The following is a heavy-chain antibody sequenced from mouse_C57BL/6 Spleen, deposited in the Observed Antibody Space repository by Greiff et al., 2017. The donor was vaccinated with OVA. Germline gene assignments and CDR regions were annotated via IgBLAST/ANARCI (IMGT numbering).Heavy chain of an antibody. V-gene: IGHV2-9-1*01. Sequence: QVQLQQSGPGLVAPSQSLSISCTVSGFSLTSYAISWVRQPPGKGLEWLGVIWTGGGTNYNSALKTRLSISTDNSKSQVFLKMNRLQTDDTAKYYGARNYYGRSYEWYFDVWGKGTTVTVSS. CDR3: ARNYYGRSYEWYFDV. J-gene: IGHJ1*03. CDR1: GFSLTSYA. CDR2: IWTGGGT. D-gene: IGHD1-1*01.